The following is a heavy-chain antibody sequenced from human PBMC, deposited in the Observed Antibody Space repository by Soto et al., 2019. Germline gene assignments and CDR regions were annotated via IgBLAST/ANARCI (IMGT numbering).Heavy chain of an antibody. CDR2: VNHSGST. Sequence: PSETLSLTCAVYGGSFSGYYWSWIRQPPGKGLEWIGEVNHSGSTNYNPSLKSRVTISVDTSKNQFSLKLSSVTAADTAVYYCARGFGSSGYIGYWGQGTLVTVSS. V-gene: IGHV4-34*01. CDR1: GGSFSGYY. D-gene: IGHD3-22*01. J-gene: IGHJ4*02. CDR3: ARGFGSSGYIGY.